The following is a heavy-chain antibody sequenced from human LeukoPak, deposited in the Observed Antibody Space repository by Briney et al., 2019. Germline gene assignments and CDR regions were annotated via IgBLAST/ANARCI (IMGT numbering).Heavy chain of an antibody. CDR1: GFTFSSYA. D-gene: IGHD3-10*02. Sequence: GRSLRLSCAASGFTFSSYAMHWVRQAPGKGLEWVAVISYDGSNKYYADSVKGRFTISRDNSKNALYLQMNSLRAEDTAVYYCAELGITMIGGVWGKGTTVTISS. V-gene: IGHV3-30*04. CDR2: ISYDGSNK. CDR3: AELGITMIGGV. J-gene: IGHJ6*04.